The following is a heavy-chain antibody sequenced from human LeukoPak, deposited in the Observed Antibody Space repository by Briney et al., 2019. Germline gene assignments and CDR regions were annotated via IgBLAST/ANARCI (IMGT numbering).Heavy chain of an antibody. D-gene: IGHD2/OR15-2a*01. V-gene: IGHV3-33*03. CDR2: IWFDGSNK. CDR3: AKDSYYLLGISAFDI. J-gene: IGHJ3*02. Sequence: PGGSLRLSCAASGFTFSSYGLHWVRQAPGKGLEWVAVIWFDGSNKYYADFVKGRFTISRDNSKNTLYLQMNSLRAEDTAVYYCAKDSYYLLGISAFDIWGQGTMVTVSS. CDR1: GFTFSSYG.